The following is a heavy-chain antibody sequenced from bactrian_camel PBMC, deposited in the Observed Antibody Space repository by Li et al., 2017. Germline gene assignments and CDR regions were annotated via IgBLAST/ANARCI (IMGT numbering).Heavy chain of an antibody. J-gene: IGHJ4*01. CDR3: ATSEGTVLYEYNY. Sequence: QLVESGGGSVQAGGSLRLACKHSGDTWSGVLSMAWFRQAPTKAREGIASIDSLGRTIYADSVKGRFISSKDNAKNTLYLQMESLKTEDTAVYYCATSEGTVLYEYNYWGQGTQVTVS. D-gene: IGHD6*01. V-gene: IGHV3S57*01. CDR2: IDSLGRT. CDR1: GDTWSGVLS.